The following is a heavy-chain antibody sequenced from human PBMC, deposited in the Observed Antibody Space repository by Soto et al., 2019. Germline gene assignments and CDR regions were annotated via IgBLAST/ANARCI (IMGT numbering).Heavy chain of an antibody. Sequence: SETLSLTCTVSGGSISSSSYYWGWIRQPPGKGLEWIGSIYYSGSTYYNPSLKSRVTISVDTSKNQFSLKLSSVTAADTAVYYCAGPSPSYYYGMDVWGQGTTVT. CDR1: GGSISSSSYY. CDR3: AGPSPSYYYGMDV. CDR2: IYYSGST. V-gene: IGHV4-39*01. J-gene: IGHJ6*02.